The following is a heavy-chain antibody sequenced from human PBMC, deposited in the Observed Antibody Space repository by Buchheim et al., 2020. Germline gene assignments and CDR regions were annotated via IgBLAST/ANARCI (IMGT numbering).Heavy chain of an antibody. CDR3: ARRPEAHYWYFDL. CDR2: ISTYNGNT. CDR1: GYTFTSYG. D-gene: IGHD3-10*01. Sequence: QLVESGAEVKKAGASVKVSCKASGYTFTSYGIGWVRQAPGQGLEWMGWISTYNGNTDYAQKFQGRVTMSTDTSTSTAYMELRSLRSDDTAVYYCARRPEAHYWYFDLWGRGTL. V-gene: IGHV1-18*01. J-gene: IGHJ2*01.